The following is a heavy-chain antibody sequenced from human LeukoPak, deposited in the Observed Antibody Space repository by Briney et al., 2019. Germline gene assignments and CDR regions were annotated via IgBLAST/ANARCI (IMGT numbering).Heavy chain of an antibody. CDR1: GFTFSSYS. D-gene: IGHD6-13*01. J-gene: IGHJ4*02. Sequence: GGSLRLSCAASGFTFSSYSMNWVRQAPGKGLEWVSSISSSSRYIYYADSVKGRLTISRDNAKNSLYLQMNSLRAEDTAVYYCARGTAAANFDYWGQGTLVTVSS. CDR3: ARGTAAANFDY. CDR2: ISSSSRYI. V-gene: IGHV3-21*01.